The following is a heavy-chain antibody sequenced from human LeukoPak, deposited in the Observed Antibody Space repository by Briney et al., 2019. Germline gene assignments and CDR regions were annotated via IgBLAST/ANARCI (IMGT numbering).Heavy chain of an antibody. D-gene: IGHD3-3*01. CDR3: ARGGGVMIPYYYYYYMDV. CDR2: IIPIFGTA. Sequence: GGSLRLSCAASGFTFSSYAISWVRQAPGQGLEWMGGIIPIFGTANYAQKFQGRVTITADESTSTAYMELSSLRSEDTAVYYCARGGGVMIPYYYYYYMDVWGKGTTVTISS. J-gene: IGHJ6*03. V-gene: IGHV1-69*01. CDR1: GFTFSSYA.